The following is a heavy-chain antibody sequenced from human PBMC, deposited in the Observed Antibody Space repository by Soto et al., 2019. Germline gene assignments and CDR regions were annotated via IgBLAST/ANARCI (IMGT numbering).Heavy chain of an antibody. CDR2: FNPSGDAT. V-gene: IGHV1-46*01. D-gene: IGHD3-10*01. J-gene: IGHJ3*02. CDR3: ARRGMSKIGFDT. Sequence: GASVKVSCKASGYIFSNYYMHWVRQAPGQGVEWMGVFNPSGDATHYAQSFQGRVSVTRDTSTSTVYMELSTLTSEDTAVYYCARRGMSKIGFDTWGQGTMVTVSS. CDR1: GYIFSNYY.